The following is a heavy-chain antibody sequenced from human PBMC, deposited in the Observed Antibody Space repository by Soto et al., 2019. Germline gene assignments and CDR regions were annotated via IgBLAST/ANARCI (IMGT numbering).Heavy chain of an antibody. D-gene: IGHD6-13*01. CDR3: ARDGIAAAGTLGY. CDR1: GFTFSSYS. Sequence: EVQLVESGGGLVTPGGSLRLSCAASGFTFSSYSMNWVRQAPGKGLEWVSSISSSSSYIYYADSVKGRFTISRDNAKNSLYLQMNSLRAEDTAVYYCARDGIAAAGTLGYWGQGTLVTVSS. J-gene: IGHJ4*02. CDR2: ISSSSSYI. V-gene: IGHV3-21*01.